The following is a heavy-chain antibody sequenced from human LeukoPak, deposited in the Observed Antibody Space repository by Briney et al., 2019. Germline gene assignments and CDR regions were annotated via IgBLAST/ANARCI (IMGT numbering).Heavy chain of an antibody. CDR3: AKVVAAAGQFDY. CDR2: VSVSGDIT. D-gene: IGHD6-13*01. CDR1: GFTFRTYA. Sequence: PGGSLRLSCAASGFTFRTYAMSWVRQAPGKGLEWVSHVSVSGDITYCADSVKGRFTISRDNSKNTLDLQMYSLRVEDTAIYSCAKVVAAAGQFDYWGQGTLVAVSS. J-gene: IGHJ4*02. V-gene: IGHV3-23*01.